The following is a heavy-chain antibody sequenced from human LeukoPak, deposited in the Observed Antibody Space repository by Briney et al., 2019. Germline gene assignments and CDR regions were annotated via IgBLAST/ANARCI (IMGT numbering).Heavy chain of an antibody. V-gene: IGHV4-34*01. Sequence: PSETLSLTCAVYGGSFSGYYWSWIRQPPGKGLEWIGEINHSGSTNYNPSLKSRVTISVDTSKNQFSLKLSSVTAADTAVYYCARAFGAYCTNGVCYHFDYWGQRTLVTVSS. CDR1: GGSFSGYY. D-gene: IGHD2-8*01. J-gene: IGHJ4*02. CDR3: ARAFGAYCTNGVCYHFDY. CDR2: INHSGST.